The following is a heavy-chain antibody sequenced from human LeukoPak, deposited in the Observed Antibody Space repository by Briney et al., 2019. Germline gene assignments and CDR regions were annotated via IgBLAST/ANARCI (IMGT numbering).Heavy chain of an antibody. J-gene: IGHJ3*01. Sequence: SETLSLTCTVSGGSISSGGYYWSWIRQPPGKGLEWIGYIYHSGSTYYNPSLKSRVTISVDRSKNQFSLNLSSVTAADTAVYYCARGTYYDSAPRAFDVWGQGTMVSVSS. V-gene: IGHV4-30-2*01. CDR1: GGSISSGGYY. D-gene: IGHD3-3*01. CDR2: IYHSGST. CDR3: ARGTYYDSAPRAFDV.